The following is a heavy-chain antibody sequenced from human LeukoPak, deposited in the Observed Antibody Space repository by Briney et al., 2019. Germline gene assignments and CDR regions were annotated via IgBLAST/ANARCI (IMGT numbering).Heavy chain of an antibody. J-gene: IGHJ6*03. CDR1: GGTFSSYA. Sequence: ASVKVSCKASGGTFSSYAISWVRQAPGQGLEWMGWINPNSGGTNYAQKLQGRVTMTTDTSTSTAYMELRSLRSDDTAVYYCARVVDIVATIFGRNYYYYVDVWGKGTTVTISS. CDR3: ARVVDIVATIFGRNYYYYVDV. CDR2: INPNSGGT. D-gene: IGHD5-12*01. V-gene: IGHV1-18*01.